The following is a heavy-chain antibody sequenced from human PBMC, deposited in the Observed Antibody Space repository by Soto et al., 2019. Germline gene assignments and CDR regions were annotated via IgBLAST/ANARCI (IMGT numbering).Heavy chain of an antibody. CDR2: IYYSGST. J-gene: IGHJ4*02. Sequence: SETLSLTCTVSGGSISSSSYYWGWIRQAPGKGLEWIGSIYYSGSTYYNPSLKSRVTISVDTSKNQFSLKLSSVTAADTAVYYCARHIGNVVWFGESYYFDYWGQGTLVTVSS. CDR3: ARHIGNVVWFGESYYFDY. CDR1: GGSISSSSYY. V-gene: IGHV4-39*01. D-gene: IGHD3-10*01.